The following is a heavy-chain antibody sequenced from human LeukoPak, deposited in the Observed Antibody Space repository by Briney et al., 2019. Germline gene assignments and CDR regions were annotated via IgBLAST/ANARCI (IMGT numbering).Heavy chain of an antibody. CDR1: GGSISSGGFY. J-gene: IGHJ3*02. D-gene: IGHD3-22*01. CDR3: ARHRDSSALEAFDI. CDR2: IYYSGTT. V-gene: IGHV4-61*03. Sequence: PSETLSLTCTVSGGSISSGGFYWSWIRQHPGKGLEWLGYIYYSGTTNYNPSLRSRVTLSVDTSKSHFSLKLNSVTAADTAVYYCARHRDSSALEAFDIWGQGTLVTVSS.